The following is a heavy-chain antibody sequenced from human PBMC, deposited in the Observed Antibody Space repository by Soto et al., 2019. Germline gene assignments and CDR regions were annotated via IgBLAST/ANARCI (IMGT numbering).Heavy chain of an antibody. V-gene: IGHV4-59*01. J-gene: IGHJ6*02. CDR2: IYYTGST. CDR1: SGSISTYY. CDR3: ARASGIAAAGRDYYYGMDV. Sequence: SETLSLTCTVSSGSISTYYWSWIRQPPGKGLEWIGYIYYTGSTNYNPSLKTRVAISIDTSKNQFSLKLSSVTAADTAVYYCARASGIAAAGRDYYYGMDVWGQGTTVTVSS. D-gene: IGHD6-13*01.